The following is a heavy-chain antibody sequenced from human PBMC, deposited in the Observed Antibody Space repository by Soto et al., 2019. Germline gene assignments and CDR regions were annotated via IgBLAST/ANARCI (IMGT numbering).Heavy chain of an antibody. CDR3: ARGRKDLVVPKNNYYFDS. V-gene: IGHV4-34*01. D-gene: IGHD2-21*01. CDR2: INHSGST. J-gene: IGHJ4*02. CDR1: GGSFSGYY. Sequence: QVQVQQWGAGLLKASETLSLTCAVYGGSFSGYYWSWIRQPPGKGLEWIGEINHSGSTNYNPSLKSRVTISVDTSKNQLSLKLSSVTAADTAVYYCARGRKDLVVPKNNYYFDSWGRGTLVTVSS.